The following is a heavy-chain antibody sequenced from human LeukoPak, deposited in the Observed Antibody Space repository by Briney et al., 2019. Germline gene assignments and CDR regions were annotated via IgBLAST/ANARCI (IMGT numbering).Heavy chain of an antibody. D-gene: IGHD3-22*01. CDR3: ARDPLGYDSTFDY. CDR1: GFTFSSYE. Sequence: PGGSLRLSCAASGFTFSSYEMNWVRQAPGKGLEWVSYISSSGSTIYYADSVKGRFTISRDNAKNSLYLQMNSLRAEDTAVYYCARDPLGYDSTFDYWGQGTLVTVSS. CDR2: ISSSGSTI. V-gene: IGHV3-48*03. J-gene: IGHJ4*02.